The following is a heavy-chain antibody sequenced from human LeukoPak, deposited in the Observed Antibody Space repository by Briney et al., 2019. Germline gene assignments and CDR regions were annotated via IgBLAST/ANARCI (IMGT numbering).Heavy chain of an antibody. D-gene: IGHD3-3*01. CDR3: ARDGGQRFLEWSIGAFDI. CDR2: ISAYNGNT. V-gene: IGHV1-18*01. Sequence: GASVKVSRKASGYTFTSYGISWVRQAPGQGLEWMGWISAYNGNTNYAQKLQGRVTMTTDTSTSTAYMELRSLRSDDTAVYYCARDGGQRFLEWSIGAFDIWGQGTMVTVSS. J-gene: IGHJ3*02. CDR1: GYTFTSYG.